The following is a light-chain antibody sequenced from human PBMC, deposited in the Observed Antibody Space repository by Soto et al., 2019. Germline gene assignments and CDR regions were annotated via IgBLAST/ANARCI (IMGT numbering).Light chain of an antibody. CDR1: QSVSSN. CDR3: QQYNNWPLYT. J-gene: IGKJ2*01. CDR2: GAS. Sequence: EIVMTQSPATLSVSPGERATLSCRASQSVSSNLAWYQQKPGQAPRLLIYGASTRATGIPARFSGSGSGTEFTLTISSLQSEVFEVFYCQQYNNWPLYTFGQGTKLEIK. V-gene: IGKV3-15*01.